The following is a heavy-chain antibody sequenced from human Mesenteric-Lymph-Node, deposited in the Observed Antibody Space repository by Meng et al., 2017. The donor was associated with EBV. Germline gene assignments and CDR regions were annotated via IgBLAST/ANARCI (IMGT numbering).Heavy chain of an antibody. CDR3: ARRPTGIDY. CDR1: GGSLSGAY. Sequence: QVQLEEVGAGLFKPSETLSRTCAVNGGSLSGAYWNGIRQPPGKGLEWIGEIIHGGSPSYNPSLKSRVTISIDTSKNQLSLMLSSVTAADTAVYYCARRPTGIDYWGQGTLVTVSS. J-gene: IGHJ4*02. CDR2: IIHGGSP. D-gene: IGHD2-8*02. V-gene: IGHV4-34*12.